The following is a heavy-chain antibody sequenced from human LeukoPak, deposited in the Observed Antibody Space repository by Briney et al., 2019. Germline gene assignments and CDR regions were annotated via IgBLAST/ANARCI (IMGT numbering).Heavy chain of an antibody. D-gene: IGHD3-22*01. J-gene: IGHJ4*02. CDR2: IRYDGSNK. V-gene: IGHV3-30*02. Sequence: GGSLRLSCAASGFTFSSYGMHWVRQAPGKGLEWVAFIRYDGSNKYYADSVKGRFTISRDNSKNTLYLQMNSLRAEDTAVYYCTKDLGTTMIVVVLDYWGQGTLVTVSS. CDR1: GFTFSSYG. CDR3: TKDLGTTMIVVVLDY.